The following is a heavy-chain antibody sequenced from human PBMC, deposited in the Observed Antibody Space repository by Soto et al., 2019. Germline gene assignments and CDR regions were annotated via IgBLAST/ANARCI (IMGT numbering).Heavy chain of an antibody. J-gene: IGHJ6*02. CDR2: IIPTLDSA. D-gene: IGHD3-10*01. Sequence: QVQLVQSGAEVKKPGSSVKVSCKASGGTFSKSAISWVRQAPGQGLEWMGGIIPTLDSANYAQKFQGRLTITADESTSTANMELSSLTSDDTAIYYCAVAAVREILTEQSSGMAVWGQGTTVTVSS. CDR3: AVAAVREILTEQSSGMAV. V-gene: IGHV1-69*01. CDR1: GGTFSKSA.